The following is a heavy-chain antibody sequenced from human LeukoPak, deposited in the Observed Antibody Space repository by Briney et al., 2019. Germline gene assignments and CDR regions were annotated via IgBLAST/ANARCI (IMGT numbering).Heavy chain of an antibody. CDR3: ARGSYRYEY. Sequence: SETLSLTCTVSGGSIDSAYWSWLRQPPGKGLEWIGYIYDSGSTNYNPSLKSRVTVSVDTSKNQFSLKLSSVTAADTAVYYCARGSYRYEYWGQGTLVTVSS. J-gene: IGHJ4*02. CDR2: IYDSGST. V-gene: IGHV4-59*01. CDR1: GGSIDSAY. D-gene: IGHD3-16*02.